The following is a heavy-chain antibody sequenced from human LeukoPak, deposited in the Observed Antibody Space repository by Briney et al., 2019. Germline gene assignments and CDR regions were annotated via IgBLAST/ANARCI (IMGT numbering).Heavy chain of an antibody. D-gene: IGHD2-15*01. CDR3: ARFCGSCRIETGNSNTDFDY. V-gene: IGHV3-23*01. CDR1: GFTFSSYA. J-gene: IGHJ4*02. CDR2: ISGSGGST. Sequence: RSGGSLRLSCAASGFTFSSYAMSWVRQAPGKGLEWVSAISGSGGSTYYADSVKGRFTISRDNSKNTLYLQMNSLRAEDTAVYYCARFCGSCRIETGNSNTDFDYWGQGTLVTVSS.